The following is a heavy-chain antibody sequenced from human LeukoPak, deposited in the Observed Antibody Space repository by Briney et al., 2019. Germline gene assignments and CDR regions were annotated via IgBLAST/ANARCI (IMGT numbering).Heavy chain of an antibody. J-gene: IGHJ5*02. D-gene: IGHD3-10*01. CDR3: ARLFTTVRGVTRSSIRWFDP. V-gene: IGHV4-34*01. CDR2: INHSGST. Sequence: SETLSLTCAVYGGSFSGYYWSWIRQPPGKGLEWIGEINHSGSTNYNPSLKSRVTISVDTSKNQFSLKLSSVTAADTAVYYCARLFTTVRGVTRSSIRWFDPWGQGTLVTVSS. CDR1: GGSFSGYY.